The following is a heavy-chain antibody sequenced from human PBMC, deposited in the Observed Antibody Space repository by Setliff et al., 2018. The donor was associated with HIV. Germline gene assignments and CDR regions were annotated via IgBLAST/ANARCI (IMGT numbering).Heavy chain of an antibody. V-gene: IGHV3-21*01. CDR2: ISSSSSYI. CDR1: DFTFSSYG. J-gene: IGHJ3*02. CDR3: TRDLNLPGGEDFDT. Sequence: GGSLRLSCAASDFTFSSYGMHWVRQAPGKGLEWVSSISSSSSYIYYADSVKGRFTISRDNAKNSLYLQMNSLRAEDTAMYYCTRDLNLPGGEDFDTWGQGTMVTVSS. D-gene: IGHD2-2*01.